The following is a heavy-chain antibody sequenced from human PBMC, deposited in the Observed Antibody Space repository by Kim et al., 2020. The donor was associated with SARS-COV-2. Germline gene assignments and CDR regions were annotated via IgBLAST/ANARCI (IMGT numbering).Heavy chain of an antibody. D-gene: IGHD3-16*01. V-gene: IGHV2-5*02. J-gene: IGHJ5*02. CDR1: GFSLSTSGVG. CDR2: IYWDDDK. Sequence: SGPTLVKPTQTLTLTCTFSGFSLSTSGVGVGWIRQPPGKALEWLALIYWDDDKRYSPSLKSRLTITKDTSKNQVVLTMTNMDPVDTATYYCAHLTGGGDYNWFDPWGQGTLVTVSS. CDR3: AHLTGGGDYNWFDP.